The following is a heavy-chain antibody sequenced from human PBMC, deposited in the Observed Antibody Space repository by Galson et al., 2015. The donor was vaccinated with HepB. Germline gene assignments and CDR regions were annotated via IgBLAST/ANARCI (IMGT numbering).Heavy chain of an antibody. D-gene: IGHD6-19*01. CDR1: GFTFSNYA. V-gene: IGHV3-23*01. J-gene: IGHJ4*02. Sequence: SLRLSCAASGFTFSNYAITWVRQAPGRGLEWVSAISDSGDSTYYADSVRGRFTVSRDNSKNTLYLQMNGLTADDTAVYFCAKDAAPGSGSRYFDDWGQGTLVTVSS. CDR3: AKDAAPGSGSRYFDD. CDR2: ISDSGDST.